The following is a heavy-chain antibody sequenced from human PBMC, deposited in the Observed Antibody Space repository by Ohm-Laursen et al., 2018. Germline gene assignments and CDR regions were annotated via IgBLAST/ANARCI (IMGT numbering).Heavy chain of an antibody. J-gene: IGHJ6*02. Sequence: GSSVKVSCKASGYTFTGYYMHWVRQAPGQGLEWMGWINPNSGGTNYAQKFQGRVTMTRDTSISTAYMELSRLRSDDTAVYYCARDTYYDFWSGYFLYYYGMDVWGQGTTVTVSS. CDR1: GYTFTGYY. V-gene: IGHV1-2*02. D-gene: IGHD3-3*01. CDR3: ARDTYYDFWSGYFLYYYGMDV. CDR2: INPNSGGT.